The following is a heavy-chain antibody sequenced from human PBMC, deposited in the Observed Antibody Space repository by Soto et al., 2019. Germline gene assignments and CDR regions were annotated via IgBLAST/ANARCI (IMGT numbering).Heavy chain of an antibody. V-gene: IGHV1-3*01. CDR2: INAGNGNT. J-gene: IGHJ1*01. D-gene: IGHD2-21*02. CDR3: ARVVGCGRDCSDCCYFQH. Sequence: GASVEVSCKASGYTFTSYAMHWVRQAPGQRLEWMGWINAGNGNTKYSQKFQGRVTITRDTSASTAYMELSSLRSEDTAVYYCARVVGCGRDCSDCCYFQHWGQGTLVTVSS. CDR1: GYTFTSYA.